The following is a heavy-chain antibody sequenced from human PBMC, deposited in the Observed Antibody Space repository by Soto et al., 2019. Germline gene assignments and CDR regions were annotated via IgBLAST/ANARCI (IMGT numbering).Heavy chain of an antibody. Sequence: DVQLVESGGGLVQPGGSLRLSCAASGFTFNSIIIHWVRQAPGKGLEWVSYISPSSDTKYYADSVKGRFTISKDSAKKTVYLQMNSLRAEDTAVYFCARELRDSHIHFDHWGQGTRVTVSS. CDR2: ISPSSDTK. V-gene: IGHV3-48*01. CDR3: ARELRDSHIHFDH. D-gene: IGHD2-21*02. CDR1: GFTFNSII. J-gene: IGHJ5*02.